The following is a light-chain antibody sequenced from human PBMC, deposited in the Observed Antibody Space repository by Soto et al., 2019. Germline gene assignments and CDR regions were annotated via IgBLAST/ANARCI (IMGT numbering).Light chain of an antibody. CDR1: SSDVGRYNY. CDR2: EVS. CDR3: SSYAGSNNFDV. J-gene: IGLJ1*01. Sequence: QSVLTQPPSASGSPGQSVTISCTGTSSDVGRYNYVSWYQQHPGKAPKLIIYEVSKRPSGVPDRFSGSKSGNTASLTGSGLQAEDEADYYCSSYAGSNNFDVFGTGTKLTVL. V-gene: IGLV2-8*01.